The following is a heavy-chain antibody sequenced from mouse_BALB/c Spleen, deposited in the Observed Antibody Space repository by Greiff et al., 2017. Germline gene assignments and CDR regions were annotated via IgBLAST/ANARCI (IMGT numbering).Heavy chain of an antibody. J-gene: IGHJ3*01. CDR1: GFTFSSYG. Sequence: EVKLMESGGDLVKPGGSLKLSCAASGFTFSSYGMSWVRQTPDKRLEWVATISSGGSYTYYPDSVKGRFTISRDNANNTLYLQMSSLKSEDTAMYYCARHVLQNDVFSFAYWGQGTLVTVSA. V-gene: IGHV5-6*01. CDR3: ARHVLQNDVFSFAY. CDR2: ISSGGSYT. D-gene: IGHD2-12*01.